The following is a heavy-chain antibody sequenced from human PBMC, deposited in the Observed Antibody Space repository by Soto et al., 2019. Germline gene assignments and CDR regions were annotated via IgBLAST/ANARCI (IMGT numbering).Heavy chain of an antibody. V-gene: IGHV1-8*02. CDR2: MNPINGAT. CDR3: GRGPSPRAPAGGTPYYYAMDV. Sequence: QVQLVQSGAEVKQSGASVKVSCKASGYDFTAYDINWVRQASGQGLELMGWMNPINGATGSARRFQGRVSMTSDTATATAYLELTRLRSVDSAVYYCGRGPSPRAPAGGTPYYYAMDVWGQGTTVTVSS. CDR1: GYDFTAYD. J-gene: IGHJ6*02. D-gene: IGHD6-13*01.